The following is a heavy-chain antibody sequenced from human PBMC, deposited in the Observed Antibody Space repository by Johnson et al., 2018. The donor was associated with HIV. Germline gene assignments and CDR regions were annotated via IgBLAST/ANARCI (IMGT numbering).Heavy chain of an antibody. CDR3: ARDRGGGASGAFDI. V-gene: IGHV3-33*01. CDR2: IWYDGSNK. Sequence: QMQLVESGGGVVQPGRSLRLSCAASGFTFSIYGMHWVRQAPGKGLEWVAVIWYDGSNKYYADSVKGRFTISRDNSKKTLYLQMNSLRAEDTAVYYCARDRGGGASGAFDIWGQGTMVTVSS. CDR1: GFTFSIYG. D-gene: IGHD1-26*01. J-gene: IGHJ3*02.